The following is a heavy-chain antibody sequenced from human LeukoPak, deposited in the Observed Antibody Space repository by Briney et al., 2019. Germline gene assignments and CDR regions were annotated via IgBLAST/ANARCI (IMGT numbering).Heavy chain of an antibody. D-gene: IGHD6-13*01. CDR3: ARSLSSNSFTFDY. Sequence: GGSLRLSCAASGFTFSSYGMHWVRQAPGKGLEWVSYISSSSSPIYYADSVKGRFTISRDNAKNSLYLQMNSLRAEDTAVYYCARSLSSNSFTFDYWGQGTLVPVSS. J-gene: IGHJ4*02. CDR1: GFTFSSYG. V-gene: IGHV3-48*04. CDR2: ISSSSSPI.